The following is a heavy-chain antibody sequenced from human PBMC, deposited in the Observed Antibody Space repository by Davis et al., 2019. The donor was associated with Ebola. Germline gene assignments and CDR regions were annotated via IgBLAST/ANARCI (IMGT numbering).Heavy chain of an antibody. CDR1: GFTFSNYW. Sequence: GESLKISCAASGFTFSNYWMSWVRQAPGKGLEWVANMKEGGSEKDYVDSVKGRFSISRDNAKNSLYLQMNSLRAEDTAVYYCARGEIAAPYYYGMDVWGQGTTVTVSS. V-gene: IGHV3-7*04. CDR3: ARGEIAAPYYYGMDV. CDR2: MKEGGSEK. D-gene: IGHD6-13*01. J-gene: IGHJ6*02.